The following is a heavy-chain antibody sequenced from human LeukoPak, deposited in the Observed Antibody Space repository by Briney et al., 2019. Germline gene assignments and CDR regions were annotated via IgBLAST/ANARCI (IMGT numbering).Heavy chain of an antibody. CDR2: TSYDGSDN. CDR1: GFTFSSYG. D-gene: IGHD5-12*01. V-gene: IGHV3-30*18. Sequence: GGSLRLSCAASGFTFSSYGMNWVRQAPGKGLEWVAVTSYDGSDNYYADSVKGRFTISRDNSKNMLYLQMNSLRVEDTAVYYCVKVQLLRYYHHYGMDVWGQGTTVSVSS. J-gene: IGHJ6*02. CDR3: VKVQLLRYYHHYGMDV.